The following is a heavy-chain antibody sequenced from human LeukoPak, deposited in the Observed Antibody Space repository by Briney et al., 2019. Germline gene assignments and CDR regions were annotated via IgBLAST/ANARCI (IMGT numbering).Heavy chain of an antibody. Sequence: SETLSLTCTVSGGSISSYYWSWIRQPPGKGLEWIGYIYTSGSTNYNPSLKSRVTISVDTSKNQFSLKLSSVTAADMAVYYCARLYCSSTSCPPDYWGQGTLVTVSS. V-gene: IGHV4-4*09. J-gene: IGHJ4*02. CDR1: GGSISSYY. D-gene: IGHD2-2*01. CDR2: IYTSGST. CDR3: ARLYCSSTSCPPDY.